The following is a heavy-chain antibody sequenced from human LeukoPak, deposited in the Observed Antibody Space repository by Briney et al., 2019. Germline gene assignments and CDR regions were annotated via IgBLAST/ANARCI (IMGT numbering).Heavy chain of an antibody. D-gene: IGHD3-22*01. V-gene: IGHV3-33*08. CDR2: ILSDGSKE. CDR1: RFTFSSYG. Sequence: GGSLRLSCAASRFTFSSYGMHWVRQAPGKGLEWVAVILSDGSKEFYTDSVKGRFTISKDNSKNTLYLQMNSLRAEDTAVYHCVRDDDRPDNGLDYWGQGTLVTVSS. J-gene: IGHJ4*02. CDR3: VRDDDRPDNGLDY.